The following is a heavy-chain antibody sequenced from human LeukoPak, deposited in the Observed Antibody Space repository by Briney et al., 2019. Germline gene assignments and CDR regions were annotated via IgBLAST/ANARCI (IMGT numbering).Heavy chain of an antibody. J-gene: IGHJ4*02. CDR1: GGSISSGGYS. V-gene: IGHV4-30-2*01. D-gene: IGHD6-19*01. CDR2: IYHSGST. Sequence: SQTLSLTCAVSGGSISSGGYSWSWIRQPPGKGLEWIGYIYHSGSTYYNPSLKSRVTISVDRSKNQFSLKLSAVTAADTAVYYCARAVVSSGWLDYWGQGTLVTVSS. CDR3: ARAVVSSGWLDY.